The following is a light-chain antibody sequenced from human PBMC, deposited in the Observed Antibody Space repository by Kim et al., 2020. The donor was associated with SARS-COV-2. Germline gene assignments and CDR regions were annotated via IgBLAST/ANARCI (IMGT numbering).Light chain of an antibody. CDR1: ESVIRW. V-gene: IGKV1-5*01. J-gene: IGKJ4*01. CDR2: ETS. CDR3: QQYHSDSIT. Sequence: DIQMTQSPSTLSASVGDRVTITCRASESVIRWLAWYQQKPGKAPKLLVYETSYLQGGVPSRFSGSGSGTEFTLTISSVQPDDFAVYYCQQYHSDSITFGGGTKVDIK.